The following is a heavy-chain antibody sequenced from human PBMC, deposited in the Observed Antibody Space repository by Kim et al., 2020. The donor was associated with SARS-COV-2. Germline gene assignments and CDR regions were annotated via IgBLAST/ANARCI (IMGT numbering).Heavy chain of an antibody. Sequence: SETLSLTCTVSGDSISRTTYYWGWIRQSPGKGLEWIGGMFYGGNTYHNPSLKSRVTILADTSKNQFSLKLTSVTAADTAVYYCASDTYGSTWYHAFDGW. V-gene: IGHV4-39*01. CDR2: MFYGGNT. CDR1: GDSISRTTYY. D-gene: IGHD6-13*01. CDR3: ASDTYGSTWYHAFDG. J-gene: IGHJ3*01.